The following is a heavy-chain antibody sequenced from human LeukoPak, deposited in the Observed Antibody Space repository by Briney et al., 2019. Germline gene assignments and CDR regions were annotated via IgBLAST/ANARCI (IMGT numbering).Heavy chain of an antibody. CDR3: ARERELGITDY. Sequence: GASVKVSCKASGYTFTGYYMHWVRQAPGQGLEWMGRINPNSGGTNYAQKFQGRVAMTRDTSISTAYMELSRLRSDDTAVYYCARERELGITDYWGQGTLVTVSS. CDR1: GYTFTGYY. J-gene: IGHJ4*02. D-gene: IGHD7-27*01. V-gene: IGHV1-2*06. CDR2: INPNSGGT.